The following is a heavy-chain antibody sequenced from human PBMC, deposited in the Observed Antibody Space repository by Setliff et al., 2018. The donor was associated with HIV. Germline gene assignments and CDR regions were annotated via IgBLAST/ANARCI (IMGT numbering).Heavy chain of an antibody. CDR2: IYYSGNT. D-gene: IGHD4-17*01. Sequence: PSETLSLTCTVSGYSISSGYYWGWIRQPPGKGLEWIGAIYYSGNTFYNPSLESRVTIPVDTSKNQFSLKLSFVTAADTAVYYCARDPHDYGDLPRCFDNWGQGALVTVSS. J-gene: IGHJ4*02. V-gene: IGHV4-38-2*02. CDR1: GYSISSGYY. CDR3: ARDPHDYGDLPRCFDN.